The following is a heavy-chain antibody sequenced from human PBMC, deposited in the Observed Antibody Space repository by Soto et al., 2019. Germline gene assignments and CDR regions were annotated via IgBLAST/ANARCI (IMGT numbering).Heavy chain of an antibody. Sequence: GGSLRLSCAASGFTFSTYGMHWVRQAPGKGLEWVSYISSSSSTIYYADSVKGRFTISRDNGKNSLYLQMNSLRDEDTGVYYCARDIRGYTYGYGFWGQGTLVTVSS. CDR3: ARDIRGYTYGYGF. CDR2: ISSSSSTI. J-gene: IGHJ4*02. V-gene: IGHV3-48*02. D-gene: IGHD5-18*01. CDR1: GFTFSTYG.